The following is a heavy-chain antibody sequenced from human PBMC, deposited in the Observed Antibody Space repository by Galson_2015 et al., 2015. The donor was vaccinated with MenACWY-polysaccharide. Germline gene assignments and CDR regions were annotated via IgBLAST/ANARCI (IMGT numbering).Heavy chain of an antibody. J-gene: IGHJ4*02. Sequence: SVKVSCKASGYTFTGYYMHWVRQAPGQGLEWMGRINPNSGGTNYAQKFQGRVTMTRDTSISTAYMELSRLRSDDTAVYYCARGWGNSSGWYNPDYWGQGTLVTVSS. V-gene: IGHV1-2*06. CDR2: INPNSGGT. CDR1: GYTFTGYY. D-gene: IGHD6-19*01. CDR3: ARGWGNSSGWYNPDY.